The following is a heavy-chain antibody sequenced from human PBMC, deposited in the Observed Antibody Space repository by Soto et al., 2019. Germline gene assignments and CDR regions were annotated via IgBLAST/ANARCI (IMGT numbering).Heavy chain of an antibody. CDR1: GESFSGYY. J-gene: IGHJ6*02. Sequence: AETLSLTCAGCGESFSGYYWSWIRPPPGKGLEWIGEINHSGSTNYSPSLKSRVTISVDTSKNQFSLKRSSVTAADTAVYYCARGGWCGGYPPYGREVWGQETPVSVSS. CDR2: INHSGST. D-gene: IGHD2-21*01. V-gene: IGHV4-34*01. CDR3: ARGGWCGGYPPYGREV.